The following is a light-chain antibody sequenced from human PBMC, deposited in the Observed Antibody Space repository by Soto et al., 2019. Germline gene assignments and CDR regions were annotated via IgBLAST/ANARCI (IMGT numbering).Light chain of an antibody. V-gene: IGKV3-20*01. CDR3: QQYSRAPLT. J-gene: IGKJ1*01. Sequence: EIVLTHSPGTLSLSPGERATLSCRASQSVTNNYLAWYQLKPGQAPRLVIYGASNRATGIPDRFSASGSGTDFTLTISGLEPEDFAVYSCQQYSRAPLTFGQGTKVDI. CDR2: GAS. CDR1: QSVTNNY.